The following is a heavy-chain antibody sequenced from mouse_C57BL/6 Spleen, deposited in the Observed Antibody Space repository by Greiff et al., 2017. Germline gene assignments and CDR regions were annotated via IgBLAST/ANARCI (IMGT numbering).Heavy chain of an antibody. CDR3: ARGRRYAMDY. CDR2: ISDGGSYT. J-gene: IGHJ4*01. CDR1: GFTFSSYA. Sequence: EVKVVESGGGLVKPGGSLKLSCAASGFTFSSYAMSWVRQTPEKRLEWVATISDGGSYTYYPDNVKGRFTISRDNAKNNLYLQMSHLKSEDTAMYYCARGRRYAMDYWGQGTSVTVSS. V-gene: IGHV5-4*03.